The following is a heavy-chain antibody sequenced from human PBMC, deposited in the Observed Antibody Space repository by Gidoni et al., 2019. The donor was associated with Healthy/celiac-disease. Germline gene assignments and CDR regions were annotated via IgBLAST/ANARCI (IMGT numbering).Heavy chain of an antibody. CDR1: GFTFGAYA. J-gene: IGHJ6*03. CDR2: SRSKAYGGTT. V-gene: IGHV3-49*04. D-gene: IGHD5-12*01. Sequence: EVQLVESGGGLVQPGRSLRLSCTASGFTFGAYAMSWVRQAPGKGLEWVGFSRSKAYGGTTEYAASVKGRFTISRDDSKSIAYLQMNSLKTEDTAVYYCTIRYSGYYEHYMDVWGKGTTVTVSS. CDR3: TIRYSGYYEHYMDV.